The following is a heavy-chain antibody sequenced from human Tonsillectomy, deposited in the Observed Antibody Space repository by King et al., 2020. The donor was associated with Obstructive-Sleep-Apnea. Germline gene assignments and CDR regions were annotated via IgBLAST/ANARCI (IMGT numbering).Heavy chain of an antibody. D-gene: IGHD5-18*01. Sequence: VQLQQSGPELVKPSQTLSLTCAISGDSVSSNSAAWYWIRQSPSRGLEWLGRTYYRSKWNNDYALSVKSRITINPDTSRNQFSLQLNSMTPEDTAVYYCAREREGTYSYGFDYWGQGTLVTVSS. CDR2: TYYRSKWNN. V-gene: IGHV6-1*01. CDR3: AREREGTYSYGFDY. J-gene: IGHJ4*02. CDR1: GDSVSSNSAA.